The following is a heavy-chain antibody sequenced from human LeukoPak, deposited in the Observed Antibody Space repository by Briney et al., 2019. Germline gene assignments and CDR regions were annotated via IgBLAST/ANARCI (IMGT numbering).Heavy chain of an antibody. V-gene: IGHV1-3*01. CDR2: INAGNGNT. CDR3: ARDPEGELEPYFDY. CDR1: GYTFTSYA. D-gene: IGHD1-1*01. J-gene: IGHJ4*02. Sequence: ASVKVSCKASGYTFTSYAMHWVRQAPGQRLEWMGWINAGNGNTKYLQKFQGRVTITRDTSASTAYMELSSLRSEDTAVYYCARDPEGELEPYFDYWGQGTLVTVSS.